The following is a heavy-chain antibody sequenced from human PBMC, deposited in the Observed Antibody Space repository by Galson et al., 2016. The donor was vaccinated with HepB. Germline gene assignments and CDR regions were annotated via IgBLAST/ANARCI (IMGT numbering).Heavy chain of an antibody. CDR3: AKRGVYYNGSGELARAVSPPFDY. J-gene: IGHJ4*02. CDR1: GAPISSNNW. Sequence: SETLSLTCVVSGAPISSNNWWTWVRQPPGKGLEWIGEVFHSGGTNYNPSLKSRVAISVDKSKNQFSLKLTSVTAADTAVYYCAKRGVYYNGSGELARAVSPPFDYWGQGTLVTVSS. D-gene: IGHD3-10*01. V-gene: IGHV4-4*02. CDR2: VFHSGGT.